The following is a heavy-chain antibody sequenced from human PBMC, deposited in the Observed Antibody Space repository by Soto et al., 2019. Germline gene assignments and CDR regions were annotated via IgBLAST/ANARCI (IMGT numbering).Heavy chain of an antibody. CDR3: AGGGLYYYDSSGHLFDY. J-gene: IGHJ4*02. Sequence: SVKVSCKASGGTFSSYAISWVRQAPGQGLEWMGGIIPIFGTANYAQKFQGRVTITADESTSTAYMELSSLRSEDTAVYYCAGGGLYYYDSSGHLFDYWGQGTLVTV. CDR2: IIPIFGTA. CDR1: GGTFSSYA. V-gene: IGHV1-69*13. D-gene: IGHD3-22*01.